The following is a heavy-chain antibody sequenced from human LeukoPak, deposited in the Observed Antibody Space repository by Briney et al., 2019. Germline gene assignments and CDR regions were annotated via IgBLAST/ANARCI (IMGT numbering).Heavy chain of an antibody. V-gene: IGHV3-23*01. Sequence: PGESLRLSCAASGLTLSSYYMSWVRQAPGKGLEWVGGISGSGDSTYYADSVKGRFTISRDNSKTAPYLQMNSLRVEDTAAYHCASGAYGDYSFFESWGRGTLVAVSS. D-gene: IGHD4-17*01. J-gene: IGHJ4*02. CDR1: GLTLSSYY. CDR2: ISGSGDST. CDR3: ASGAYGDYSFFES.